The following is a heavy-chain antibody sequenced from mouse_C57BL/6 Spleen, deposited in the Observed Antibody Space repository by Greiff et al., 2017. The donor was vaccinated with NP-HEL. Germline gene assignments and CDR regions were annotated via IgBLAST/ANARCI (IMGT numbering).Heavy chain of an antibody. CDR2: INPSTGGT. CDR1: GYSFTGYY. J-gene: IGHJ2*01. V-gene: IGHV1-43*01. Sequence: EVMLVESGPELVKPGASVKISCKASGYSFTGYYMHWVKQSSEKSLEWIGEINPSTGGTSYNQKFKGKATLTVDKSSSTAYMQLKSLTSEDSAVYYCARGVSGSSPLFDYWGQGTTLTVSS. CDR3: ARGVSGSSPLFDY. D-gene: IGHD1-1*01.